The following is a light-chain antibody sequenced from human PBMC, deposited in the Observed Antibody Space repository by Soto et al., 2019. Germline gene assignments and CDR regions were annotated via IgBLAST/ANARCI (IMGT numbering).Light chain of an antibody. Sequence: DIQVTQYPSSLSASVGDRVTITCLASQGIKNYLAWYQQKPGEIPKLLIYAASTLESGIPPRFSGSGSGTDFTLTINNLQPEDVATYYCQRYYNAPFTFGGGTKVDIK. V-gene: IGKV1-27*01. CDR2: AAS. J-gene: IGKJ4*01. CDR3: QRYYNAPFT. CDR1: QGIKNY.